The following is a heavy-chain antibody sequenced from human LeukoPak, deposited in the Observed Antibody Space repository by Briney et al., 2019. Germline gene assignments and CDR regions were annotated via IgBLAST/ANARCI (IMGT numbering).Heavy chain of an antibody. Sequence: GSSVKVSCKASGGTFSSYAISWVRQAPGQGLEWMGWINPNSGGTNYAQKFQGRVTMTRDTSISTAYMELSMLRSDDTAVYYCARDFTVIRYYGSGSYLGYWGQGTLVTVSS. CDR3: ARDFTVIRYYGSGSYLGY. J-gene: IGHJ4*02. V-gene: IGHV1-2*02. D-gene: IGHD3-10*01. CDR2: INPNSGGT. CDR1: GGTFSSYA.